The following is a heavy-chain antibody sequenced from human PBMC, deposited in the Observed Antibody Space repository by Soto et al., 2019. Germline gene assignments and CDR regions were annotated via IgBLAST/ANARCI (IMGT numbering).Heavy chain of an antibody. CDR1: GGSISSGDYY. V-gene: IGHV4-30-4*01. CDR3: ARGSWSSGWYNYYYGMDV. J-gene: IGHJ6*02. D-gene: IGHD6-19*01. Sequence: SETLSLTCTVSGGSISSGDYYWSWIRQPPGKGLEWIGYIYYSGSTYYNPSLKSRVTISVDTSKNQFSLKLSSVTAADTAVYYCARGSWSSGWYNYYYGMDVWGQGPTVT. CDR2: IYYSGST.